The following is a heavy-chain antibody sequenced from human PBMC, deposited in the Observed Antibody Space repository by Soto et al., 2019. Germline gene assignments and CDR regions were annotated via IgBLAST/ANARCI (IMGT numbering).Heavy chain of an antibody. Sequence: EVQLVQSGAEVKKPGESLKISCKGSGYSFTSYWIGWVRQMPGKGLEWMGIIYPGDSDTRYSPSFQGQVTISADKSISTAYLQWSSLKASDTAMYYCARHGQGADTAMVTFHYYYYMDVWGKGTTVTVSS. CDR3: ARHGQGADTAMVTFHYYYYMDV. CDR1: GYSFTSYW. D-gene: IGHD5-18*01. CDR2: IYPGDSDT. V-gene: IGHV5-51*01. J-gene: IGHJ6*03.